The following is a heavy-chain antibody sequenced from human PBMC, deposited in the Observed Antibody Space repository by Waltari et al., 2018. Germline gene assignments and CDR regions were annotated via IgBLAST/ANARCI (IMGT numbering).Heavy chain of an antibody. CDR3: ARPVAAAGRYYYYYGMDV. D-gene: IGHD6-13*01. J-gene: IGHJ6*02. Sequence: QVQLVQSGAEVKKPGSSVKVSCKASGGTFSRYAISWVRQAPGQGLEWMGGIIPIFGTANYAQKFQGRVTITADESTSTAYMELSSLRSEDTAVYYCARPVAAAGRYYYYYGMDVWGQGTTVTVSS. V-gene: IGHV1-69*13. CDR2: IIPIFGTA. CDR1: GGTFSRYA.